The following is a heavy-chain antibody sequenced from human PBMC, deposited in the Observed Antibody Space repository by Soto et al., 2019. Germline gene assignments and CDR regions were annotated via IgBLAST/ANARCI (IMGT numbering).Heavy chain of an antibody. D-gene: IGHD3-10*01. CDR2: IDGSGGIT. CDR3: VKNSGWFNT. J-gene: IGHJ5*02. V-gene: IGHV3-23*01. Sequence: QLLQSGGGLVQPGGSLTLSCAASRFTFGTTDMSWVRQAPGEGLEWVSTIDGSGGITYYADSVKGRFTISRDNSRNTAYLQMNSLRGDDTALYYCVKNSGWFNTWGQGALVTVSS. CDR1: RFTFGTTD.